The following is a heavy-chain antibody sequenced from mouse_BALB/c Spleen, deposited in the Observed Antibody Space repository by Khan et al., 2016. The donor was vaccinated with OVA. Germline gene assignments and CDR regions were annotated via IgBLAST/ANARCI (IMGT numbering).Heavy chain of an antibody. CDR1: GYTFASYT. V-gene: IGHV1-4*01. D-gene: IGHD2-14*01. J-gene: IGHJ3*01. CDR3: VRGGACHRNDGWFGY. Sequence: QVQLKQSGAELARPGASVKMSCKASGYTFASYTIHWIKQRPGQGLEWIGYINPSNGYTNYNQKFKDKATLTADKSSTTAYMQLSSLTSDDSALDNCVRGGACHRNDGWFGYWGQGTLVTV. CDR2: INPSNGYT.